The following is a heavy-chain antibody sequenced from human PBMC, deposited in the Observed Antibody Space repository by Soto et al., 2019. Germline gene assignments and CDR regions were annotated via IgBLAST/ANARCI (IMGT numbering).Heavy chain of an antibody. CDR3: ARGMVRGVITSPEHYYYGMDV. CDR1: GFTFNTYG. J-gene: IGHJ6*02. V-gene: IGHV3-30*03. CDR2: ISYDGSNK. D-gene: IGHD3-10*01. Sequence: QVHLVESGGGVVQPGRSLRLSCAASGFTFNTYGIHWVRQAPGKGLDWVAVISYDGSNKYYTDSVKGRFTISRDDSKSTLYLQMNSLRPEDTAVYYCARGMVRGVITSPEHYYYGMDVWGQGTTVTVSS.